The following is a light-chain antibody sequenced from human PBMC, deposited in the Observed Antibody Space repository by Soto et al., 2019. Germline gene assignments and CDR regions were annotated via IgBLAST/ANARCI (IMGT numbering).Light chain of an antibody. CDR2: GNG. Sequence: QSVLTQPPSVSGAPGQRVTISFTGSSSNIGAGYDVHWYQQLPGTAPKLLIYGNGNRPSGVPDRFSGSKSGTSASLAITGLQAEDEADYYCQSYDSSLSGSVFGGGTKLTVL. V-gene: IGLV1-40*01. CDR1: SSNIGAGYD. CDR3: QSYDSSLSGSV. J-gene: IGLJ2*01.